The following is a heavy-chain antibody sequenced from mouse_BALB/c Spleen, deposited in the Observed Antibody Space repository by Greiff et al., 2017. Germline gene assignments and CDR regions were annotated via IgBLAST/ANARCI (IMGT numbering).Heavy chain of an antibody. Sequence: EVQLQQSGPELVKPGASVKISCKASDYSFTGYIMNWVKQSHGKSLEWIGEINPYNGGTSYNQKFKGKATLTVDTSSSTAYMELHSLTSENSAVYFCARSGDAMDYWGQGTSVTVSS. CDR2: INPYNGGT. CDR3: ARSGDAMDY. J-gene: IGHJ4*01. CDR1: DYSFTGYI. D-gene: IGHD4-1*01. V-gene: IGHV1S9*01.